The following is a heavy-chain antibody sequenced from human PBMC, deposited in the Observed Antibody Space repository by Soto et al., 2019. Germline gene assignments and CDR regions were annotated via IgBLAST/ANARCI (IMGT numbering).Heavy chain of an antibody. CDR2: ISSSSSVI. CDR1: GFILSDCA. Sequence: TGGSLRHSCATSGFILSDCAMNWVRQAPGKGLEWVSYISSSSSVIDYADSVKGRFTVSRDNARNSLYLQMNSLRAEDTAVYYCARDLSWGSNWYYYMDVWGKGTTVTVSS. V-gene: IGHV3-48*01. D-gene: IGHD7-27*01. J-gene: IGHJ6*03. CDR3: ARDLSWGSNWYYYMDV.